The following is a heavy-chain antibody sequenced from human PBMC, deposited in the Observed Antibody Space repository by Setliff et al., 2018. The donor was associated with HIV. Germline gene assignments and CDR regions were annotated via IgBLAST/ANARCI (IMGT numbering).Heavy chain of an antibody. Sequence: SAPLSLTCTVSGGSVNGHYWNWIRLTPGKGLEWIGSISYSGSTNYNPSLKSRVTISVDTSRNEFSLKLSSVTAADTAVYYCATDPTSYCTGGNCHSGRFASWGQGTLVTVSS. CDR2: ISYSGST. J-gene: IGHJ4*02. CDR3: ATDPTSYCTGGNCHSGRFAS. V-gene: IGHV4-59*02. D-gene: IGHD2-15*01. CDR1: GGSVNGHY.